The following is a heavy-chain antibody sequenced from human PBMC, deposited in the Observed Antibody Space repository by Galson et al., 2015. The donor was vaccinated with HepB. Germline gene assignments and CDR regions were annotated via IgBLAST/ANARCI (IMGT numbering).Heavy chain of an antibody. V-gene: IGHV1-3*01. CDR3: ARDAHNSGSLDY. D-gene: IGHD1-26*01. J-gene: IGHJ4*02. CDR2: INAGNGNT. CDR1: GYTFTSYA. Sequence: SCKASGYTFTSYAMHWVRQAPGQRLEWMGWINAGNGNTKYSQKFQGRVTITRDTSASTAYMELSSLRSEDTAVYYCARDAHNSGSLDYWGQGTLVTVSS.